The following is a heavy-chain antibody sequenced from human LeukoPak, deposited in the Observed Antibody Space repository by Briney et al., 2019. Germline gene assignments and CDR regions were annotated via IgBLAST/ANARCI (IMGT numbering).Heavy chain of an antibody. Sequence: PGGSLRLSCAASGFTFSSYEMNWVRQAPGKGLEWVSYISSSSSTIYYADSVKGRFTISRDNAKNSLYLQMNSLRAEDTAVYYCARDFVGAFDYWGQGTLVAVSS. V-gene: IGHV3-48*03. CDR1: GFTFSSYE. D-gene: IGHD1-26*01. CDR2: ISSSSSTI. CDR3: ARDFVGAFDY. J-gene: IGHJ4*02.